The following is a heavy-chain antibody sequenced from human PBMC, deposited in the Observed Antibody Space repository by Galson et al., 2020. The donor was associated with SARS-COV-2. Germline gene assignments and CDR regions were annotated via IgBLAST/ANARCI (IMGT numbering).Heavy chain of an antibody. D-gene: IGHD1-26*01. CDR3: TTELYELPLSYYYGMDV. J-gene: IGHJ6*02. CDR2: IKSKTDGGTT. Sequence: GGSLRLSCAASGFTFSNAWMSWVRQAPGKGLEWVGRIKSKTDGGTTDYAAPVKGRFTISRDDSKNTLYLQMNSLKTGDTAVYYCTTELYELPLSYYYGMDVWGQGTTVTVSS. V-gene: IGHV3-15*01. CDR1: GFTFSNAW.